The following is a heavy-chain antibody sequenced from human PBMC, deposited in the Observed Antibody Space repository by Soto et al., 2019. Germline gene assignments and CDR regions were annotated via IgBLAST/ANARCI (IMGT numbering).Heavy chain of an antibody. V-gene: IGHV4-59*01. CDR1: GGSISSYY. CDR3: ARYSSSWLLFDY. J-gene: IGHJ4*02. D-gene: IGHD6-13*01. CDR2: IYYSGST. Sequence: SETLSLTCTVSGGSISSYYWSWIRQPPGKGLEWIGYIYYSGSTNYNPSLKSRVTISVDTSKNQFSLKLSSVTAADTAVYYCARYSSSWLLFDYWGQGTLVTVS.